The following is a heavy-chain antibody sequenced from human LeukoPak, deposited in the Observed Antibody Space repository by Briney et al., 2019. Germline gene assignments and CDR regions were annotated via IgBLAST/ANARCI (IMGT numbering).Heavy chain of an antibody. V-gene: IGHV3-30-3*01. Sequence: GGSLRLSCAASGFTFSSYAMHWVRQAPGKGLEWVAVISYDGSNKYYADSVKGRFTISRDNSKNTLYLQMNSLRAEDTAVYYCARTTQQLGGFDYWGQGTLVTVSS. CDR1: GFTFSSYA. CDR3: ARTTQQLGGFDY. CDR2: ISYDGSNK. J-gene: IGHJ4*02. D-gene: IGHD6-13*01.